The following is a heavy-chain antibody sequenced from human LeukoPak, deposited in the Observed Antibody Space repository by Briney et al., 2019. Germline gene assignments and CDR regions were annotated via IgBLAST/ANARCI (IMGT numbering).Heavy chain of an antibody. V-gene: IGHV3-23*01. CDR2: ISGSGGST. CDR3: ARDRRPYSSSSGIDY. D-gene: IGHD6-6*01. CDR1: GFTFSSYA. J-gene: IGHJ4*02. Sequence: PGGSLRLSCAASGFTFSSYAMSWVRQAPGKGLEWVSAISGSGGSTYYADSVKGRFTISRDNSKNTLYLQMNSLRAEDTAVYYCARDRRPYSSSSGIDYWGQGTLVTVSS.